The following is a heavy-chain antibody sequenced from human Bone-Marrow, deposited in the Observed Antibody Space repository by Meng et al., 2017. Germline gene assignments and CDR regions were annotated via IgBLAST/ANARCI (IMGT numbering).Heavy chain of an antibody. J-gene: IGHJ3*02. D-gene: IGHD3-22*01. V-gene: IGHV2-5*01. CDR1: GFSLSTSGVG. Sequence: SGPTLVKPTQTLTLTCTFSGFSLSTSGVGVGWIRQPPGKALEWLALIYWNDDKRYSPSLKSRLTITKDTSKNQVVLTMTNMDPVDTATYYCARMPHYYDSSGYYYVDAFDIWGQGTMVTVSS. CDR3: ARMPHYYDSSGYYYVDAFDI. CDR2: IYWNDDK.